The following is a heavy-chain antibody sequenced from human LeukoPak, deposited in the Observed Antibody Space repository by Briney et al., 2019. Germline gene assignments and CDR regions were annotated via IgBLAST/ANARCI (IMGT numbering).Heavy chain of an antibody. CDR2: IYSGGST. J-gene: IGHJ4*02. CDR1: GFTVSSNY. D-gene: IGHD3-10*01. Sequence: GGSLRLSCAASGFTVSSNYMSWVRQAPGKGLEWVSVIYSGGSTYYADSGKGRFTISRDNSKNTLYLQMNSLRAEDTAVYYCAKSRGSGLFDYWGQGTLITVAS. V-gene: IGHV3-53*01. CDR3: AKSRGSGLFDY.